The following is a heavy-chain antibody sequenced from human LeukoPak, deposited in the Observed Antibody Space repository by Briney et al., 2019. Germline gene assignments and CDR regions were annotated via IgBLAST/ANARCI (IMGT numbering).Heavy chain of an antibody. V-gene: IGHV1-18*04. Sequence: ASVKVSCKASGYTFTGYYMHWVRQAPGQGLEWMGWISAFNGNTNYAQRLQGKVTMTTDTSTNTAYMELRSLTSDDTAIYYCAVIGGLDDIDYWGQGTLVTVSS. J-gene: IGHJ4*02. CDR3: AVIGGLDDIDY. CDR1: GYTFTGYY. CDR2: ISAFNGNT. D-gene: IGHD2-21*01.